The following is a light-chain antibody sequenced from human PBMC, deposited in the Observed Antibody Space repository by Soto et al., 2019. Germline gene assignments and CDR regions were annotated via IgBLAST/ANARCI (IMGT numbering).Light chain of an antibody. CDR3: QQSYSTLIN. J-gene: IGKJ5*01. V-gene: IGKV1-39*01. Sequence: DIQMTPSPSSLSASEGDRVTINCLASQGIGISLNLYQQRPGKAPKLLVFAASSLQSGVPSRFSGSGSGTDFTLTISSLQPEDFATYYCQQSYSTLINFGQGTRLEIK. CDR1: QGIGIS. CDR2: AAS.